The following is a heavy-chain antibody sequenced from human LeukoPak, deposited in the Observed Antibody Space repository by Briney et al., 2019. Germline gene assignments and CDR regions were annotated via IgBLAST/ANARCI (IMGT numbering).Heavy chain of an antibody. J-gene: IGHJ6*03. CDR1: GFTFSSYG. CDR3: AKDGGYCSSTSCHYYMDV. D-gene: IGHD2-2*01. Sequence: GRSLRLSCAASGFTFSSYGMHWVRQAPGKGLEWVAVISYDGSNKYYADSVKGRFTISRDNSKNTLYLQMNSLRAEDTAVYYCAKDGGYCSSTSCHYYMDVWGKGTTVTVSS. CDR2: ISYDGSNK. V-gene: IGHV3-30*18.